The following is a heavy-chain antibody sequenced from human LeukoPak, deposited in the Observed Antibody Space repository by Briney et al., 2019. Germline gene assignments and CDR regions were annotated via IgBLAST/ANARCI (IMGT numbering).Heavy chain of an antibody. CDR1: GGSVNNGDYY. CDR3: ARNYFFSMDV. J-gene: IGHJ6*03. CDR2: IYYSGST. Sequence: SQTLSLTCTVSGGSVNNGDYYWRWIRQPPGKGLEWIGYIYYSGSTYYIPSLKRRVTISVDTSKNQFSLKLTSVTAADTAVYYCARNYFFSMDVWGKGTTVTVSS. V-gene: IGHV4-30-4*08.